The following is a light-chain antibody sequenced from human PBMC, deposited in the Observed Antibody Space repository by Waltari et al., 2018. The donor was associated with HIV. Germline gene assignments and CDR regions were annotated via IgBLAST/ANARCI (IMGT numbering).Light chain of an antibody. V-gene: IGLV2-14*01. CDR2: AGD. CDR3: SSSVPGGPLV. Sequence: QSALTQPASVSGSPGPTITISCTGATAHNIDYHSVSWYQHSPNNTPLLSILAGDIWPSGVPVRVTGRQSDNTASLTISGLHFDDEGDYYCSSSVPGGPLVFGGGTKVTV. CDR1: TAHNIDYHS. J-gene: IGLJ3*02.